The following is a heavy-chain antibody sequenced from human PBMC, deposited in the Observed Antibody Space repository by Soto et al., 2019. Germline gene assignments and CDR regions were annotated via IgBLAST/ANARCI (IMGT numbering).Heavy chain of an antibody. D-gene: IGHD1-20*01. CDR1: GGTFSSYA. J-gene: IGHJ6*02. V-gene: IGHV1-69*12. CDR3: ARKSHYNWYTGYHGMDV. CDR2: IIPIFGTA. Sequence: QVQLVQSGAEVKKPGSSVKVSCRVSGGTFSSYAISWVRQAPGQGLEWMGGIIPIFGTANYAQKFQGRVTITADESTSTAYMELSSLRSEDTAVYYCARKSHYNWYTGYHGMDVWGQGTTVTVSS.